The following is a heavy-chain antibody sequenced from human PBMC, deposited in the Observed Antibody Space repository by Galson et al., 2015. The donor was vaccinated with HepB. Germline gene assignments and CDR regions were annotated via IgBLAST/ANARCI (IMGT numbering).Heavy chain of an antibody. Sequence: SLRLSCAASGFTFSSYSMNWVRQAPGKGLEWVSYISSSSTIYYADSVKGRFTISRDNAKNSLYLQMNSLRAEDTALYYCAKDRSLGDYSDMDVWGKGTTVTVSS. CDR2: ISSSSTI. V-gene: IGHV3-48*01. J-gene: IGHJ6*03. CDR1: GFTFSSYS. D-gene: IGHD4-11*01. CDR3: AKDRSLGDYSDMDV.